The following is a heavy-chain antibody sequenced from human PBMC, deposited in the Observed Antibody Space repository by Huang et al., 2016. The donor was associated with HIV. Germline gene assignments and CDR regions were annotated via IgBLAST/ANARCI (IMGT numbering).Heavy chain of an antibody. D-gene: IGHD3-3*01. Sequence: EVQLLESGGGLVQPGGSLRLSCAASGFTFSSFAMTGVRQGTGKGLEWVAVNRGRGIDTYYADSVKGRFTTSRDGSKTTLFLHMGSLRVEDTAVYYCARVGNFSVRLAWEKDAFDIWGQGTTVTVSS. CDR1: GFTFSSFA. J-gene: IGHJ3*02. V-gene: IGHV3-23*01. CDR2: NRGRGIDT. CDR3: ARVGNFSVRLAWEKDAFDI.